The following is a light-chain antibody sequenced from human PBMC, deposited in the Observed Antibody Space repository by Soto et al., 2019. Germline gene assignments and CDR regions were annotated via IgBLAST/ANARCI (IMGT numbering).Light chain of an antibody. CDR2: EVS. J-gene: IGLJ2*01. CDR1: GSGIGGSNS. Sequence: QSVLTQPASVSGSPGQSISISCTGTGSGIGGSNSVSWFQQHPSKARKLIIYEVSHRPSGVSIRFSGSKSGNTASLNVSGLQAEDEADYSCSSFAGAPVVFGGGTTLTLL. CDR3: SSFAGAPVV. V-gene: IGLV2-14*01.